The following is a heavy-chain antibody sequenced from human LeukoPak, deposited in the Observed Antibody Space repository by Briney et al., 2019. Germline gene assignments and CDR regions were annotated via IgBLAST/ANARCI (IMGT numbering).Heavy chain of an antibody. CDR1: GFTFSSYA. V-gene: IGHV3-21*01. Sequence: GGSLRLSCAASGFTFSSYAMSWVRQAPGKGLEWVSSISSSSSYIYYADSVKGRFTISRDNAKNSLYLQMNSLRAEDTAVYYCARKDCSGGSCHFDYWGQGTLVTVSS. J-gene: IGHJ4*02. D-gene: IGHD2-15*01. CDR3: ARKDCSGGSCHFDY. CDR2: ISSSSSYI.